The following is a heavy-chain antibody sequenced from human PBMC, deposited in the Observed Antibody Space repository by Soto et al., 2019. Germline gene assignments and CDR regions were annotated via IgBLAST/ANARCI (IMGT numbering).Heavy chain of an antibody. J-gene: IGHJ5*02. CDR3: ARFGVPGWFDP. CDR1: GGSISSGGYS. CDR2: IYHSGST. V-gene: IGHV4-30-2*01. D-gene: IGHD2-8*01. Sequence: SETLSLTCAFSGGSISSGGYSWSWIRQPPGKGLEWIGYIYHSGSTYYNPSLKSRVTISVDRSKNQFSLKLSSVTAADTAVYYCARFGVPGWFDPWGQGTLVTVSS.